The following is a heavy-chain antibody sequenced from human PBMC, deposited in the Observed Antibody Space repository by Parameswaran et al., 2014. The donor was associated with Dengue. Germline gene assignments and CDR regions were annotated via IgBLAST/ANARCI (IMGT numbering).Heavy chain of an antibody. CDR1: GRSISNSSYY. J-gene: IGHJ6*02. Sequence: SETLSLTCTVSGRSISNSSYYWGWIRQPPGKGLEWIGSIYYSGVAYYNPSLKSRGTISIDTSKNQFSLKLSSVTAADTAVYYCARPAAAGNYGLDVWGQGTTVTVSS. CDR2: IYYSGVA. V-gene: IGHV4-39*01. D-gene: IGHD6-13*01. CDR3: ARPAAAGNYGLDV.